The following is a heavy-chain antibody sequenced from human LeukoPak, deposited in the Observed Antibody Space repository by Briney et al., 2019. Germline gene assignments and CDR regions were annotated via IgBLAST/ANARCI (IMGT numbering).Heavy chain of an antibody. Sequence: GGSLRLSCAASGFTFSSYSMNWVRQAPGKGLEWVSSISSSSSYIYYADSVKGRFTISRYNAKNSLYLQMNSLRAEDTAVYYCARATASGSYYGGFAYWGQGTLVTVSS. V-gene: IGHV3-21*01. D-gene: IGHD1-26*01. CDR3: ARATASGSYYGGFAY. CDR2: ISSSSSYI. CDR1: GFTFSSYS. J-gene: IGHJ4*02.